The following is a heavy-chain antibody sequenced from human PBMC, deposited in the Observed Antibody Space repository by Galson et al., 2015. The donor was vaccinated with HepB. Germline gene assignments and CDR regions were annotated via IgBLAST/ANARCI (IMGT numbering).Heavy chain of an antibody. CDR3: AKDMSIAASYYYYYGMDV. V-gene: IGHV3-43D*04. Sequence: SLRLSCAASGFTFDDYAMHWVRQAPGKGLEWVSLISWDGGSTYYADSVKGRFTISRDNSKNSLYLQMNSLRAEDTALYYCAKDMSIAASYYYYYGMDVWGQGTTVTVSS. D-gene: IGHD6-6*01. J-gene: IGHJ6*02. CDR1: GFTFDDYA. CDR2: ISWDGGST.